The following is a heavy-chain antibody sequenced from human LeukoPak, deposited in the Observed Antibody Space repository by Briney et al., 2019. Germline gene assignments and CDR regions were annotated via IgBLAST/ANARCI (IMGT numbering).Heavy chain of an antibody. CDR1: GYTFTGYY. CDR2: INPNSGAT. Sequence: ASVKVSCKASGYTFTGYYMHWVRQAPGQGLEWMGWINPNSGATNYAQKFQGRVTMTRDTSISTAYMELSRLRSDDTAVYYCARVEQYSKKRIRDWEYDYWGQGTLVTVSS. V-gene: IGHV1-2*02. J-gene: IGHJ4*02. CDR3: ARVEQYSKKRIRDWEYDY. D-gene: IGHD6-6*01.